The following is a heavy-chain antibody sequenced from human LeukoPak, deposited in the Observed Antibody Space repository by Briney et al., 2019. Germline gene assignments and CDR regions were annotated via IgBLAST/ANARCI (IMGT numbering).Heavy chain of an antibody. J-gene: IGHJ4*02. V-gene: IGHV4-39*07. CDR3: ARDAHYYGSGSHLSFDY. Sequence: SETLSLTCTVSGGSISSSSYYWGWIRQPPGKGLEWIGSIYYSGSTYYNPSLKSRVTISVDTSKNQFSLKLSSVTAADTAVYYCARDAHYYGSGSHLSFDYWGQGTLVTVSS. D-gene: IGHD3-10*01. CDR1: GGSISSSSYY. CDR2: IYYSGST.